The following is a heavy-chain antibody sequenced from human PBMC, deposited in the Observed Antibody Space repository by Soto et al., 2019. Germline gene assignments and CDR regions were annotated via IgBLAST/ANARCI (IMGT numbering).Heavy chain of an antibody. J-gene: IGHJ3*02. Sequence: GGSLRLSCAASGFTFSSYSMNWVRQAPGKGLEWVSSISSSSSYIYYADSVKGRFTISRDNAKNSLYLQMNSLRAEDTAVYYCARDAGYCSSTSCYAVGDDAFDIWGQGTMVTVSS. D-gene: IGHD2-2*01. CDR3: ARDAGYCSSTSCYAVGDDAFDI. CDR1: GFTFSSYS. CDR2: ISSSSSYI. V-gene: IGHV3-21*01.